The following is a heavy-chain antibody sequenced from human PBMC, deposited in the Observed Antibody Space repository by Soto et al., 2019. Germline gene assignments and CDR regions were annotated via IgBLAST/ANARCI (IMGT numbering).Heavy chain of an antibody. Sequence: ASVKLSCKSPWDTFTSYHRNLVRQAHGQGLEWMGVINPHGGSTKYAQKFQGRVTMTRDTSRSTVYMELRSLRSDDTAIYYCARSSGGNFGIITACPNWFSSCGQGPLVT. J-gene: IGHJ5*01. CDR1: WDTFTSYH. CDR3: ARSSGGNFGIITACPNWFSS. V-gene: IGHV1-46*01. D-gene: IGHD3-3*01. CDR2: INPHGGST.